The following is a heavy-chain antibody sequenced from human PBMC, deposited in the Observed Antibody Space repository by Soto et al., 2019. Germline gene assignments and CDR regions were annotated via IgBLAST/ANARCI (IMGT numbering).Heavy chain of an antibody. J-gene: IGHJ5*02. V-gene: IGHV3-48*01. Sequence: GGSLRLSCTASGFTFSSYIMNWVRQAPGKGLEWVSYIGGSSGTIYYADSVKGRFTISRDNAKNSLYLQMSSLRADDTAVYYCAREGLSSNWLNWFDPWGQGTLVTVSS. CDR3: AREGLSSNWLNWFDP. D-gene: IGHD6-13*01. CDR2: IGGSSGTI. CDR1: GFTFSSYI.